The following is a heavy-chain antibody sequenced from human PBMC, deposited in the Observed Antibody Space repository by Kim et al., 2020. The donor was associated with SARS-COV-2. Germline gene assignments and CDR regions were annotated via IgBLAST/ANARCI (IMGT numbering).Heavy chain of an antibody. V-gene: IGHV3-74*01. Sequence: GGSLRLSCAASGFTFSSYWMHWVRQAPGKGLVWVSRINSDGSSTSYADSVKGRFTISRHNAKNTLYLQMNSLRAEDTAVYYCGRAGNLGSSWRIYYFDCWDEGTLVTVSS. CDR3: GRAGNLGSSWRIYYFDC. D-gene: IGHD6-13*01. J-gene: IGHJ4*02. CDR1: GFTFSSYW. CDR2: INSDGSST.